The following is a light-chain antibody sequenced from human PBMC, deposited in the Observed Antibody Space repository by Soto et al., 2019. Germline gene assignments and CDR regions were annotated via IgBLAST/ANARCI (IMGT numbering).Light chain of an antibody. V-gene: IGLV2-14*01. CDR2: EVT. CDR3: SSYTVSTTLV. Sequence: QSVLTQPASVSGSPGQSITISCTGTSSDIGAYTYVSWYQHHPGKAPKLIIYEVTNRPPGVSDRFSGSKSGNTASLTISGLQTEDEADYYCSSYTVSTTLVFGGGTQLTVL. J-gene: IGLJ3*02. CDR1: SSDIGAYTY.